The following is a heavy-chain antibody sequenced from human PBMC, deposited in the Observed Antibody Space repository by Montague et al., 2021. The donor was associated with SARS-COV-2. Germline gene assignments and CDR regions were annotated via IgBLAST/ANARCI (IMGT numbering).Heavy chain of an antibody. D-gene: IGHD3-22*01. CDR1: GYTFTTYG. CDR3: ARADSSGYLWYFDY. CDR2: INTYNGDT. Sequence: SVKVSCKASGYTFTTYGITWVRQAPGQGLEWMGWINTYNGDTVYAQKFQGRVTMTPDTSTSTAYMELRSLRSDDSAVFYCARADSSGYLWYFDYWGQGTLVTVSS. V-gene: IGHV1-18*01. J-gene: IGHJ4*02.